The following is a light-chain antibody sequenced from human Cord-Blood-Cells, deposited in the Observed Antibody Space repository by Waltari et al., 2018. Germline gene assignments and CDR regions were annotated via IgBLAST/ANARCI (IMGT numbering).Light chain of an antibody. CDR2: LGS. CDR1: QSLLHSNGYNY. J-gene: IGKJ2*01. Sequence: DIVMTQSPLSLPVTPGEPASISCRSSQSLLHSNGYNYLDWYLQKPVQSPQLLLYLGSSRASGVPDRLSGSGSCTDFTLKISRVEAEDVGVYYCMQALQPPPTFGQGTKLEIK. V-gene: IGKV2-28*01. CDR3: MQALQPPPT.